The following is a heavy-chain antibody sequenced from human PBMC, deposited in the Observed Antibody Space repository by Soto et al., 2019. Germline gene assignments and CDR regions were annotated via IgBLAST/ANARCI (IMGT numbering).Heavy chain of an antibody. CDR1: GDTFCRFT. Sequence: SVKGSCKASGDTFCRFTINWGRQAPVQGLEWMGGIKPISDITNYAQRFQGRVTFTADASTSTVYLELSRLRSEDTAMYYCARDPSTINKLIGVWFDPWGQGTLVTVSS. J-gene: IGHJ5*02. D-gene: IGHD4-4*01. CDR3: ARDPSTINKLIGVWFDP. CDR2: IKPISDIT. V-gene: IGHV1-69*01.